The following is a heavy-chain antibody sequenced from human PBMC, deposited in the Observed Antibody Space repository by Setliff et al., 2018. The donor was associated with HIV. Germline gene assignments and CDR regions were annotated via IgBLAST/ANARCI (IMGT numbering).Heavy chain of an antibody. CDR1: GGSITSGNYY. CDR3: ARPHSGLGGGAWFDP. CDR2: MIYCGDT. V-gene: IGHV4-39*01. D-gene: IGHD6-19*01. Sequence: PSETLSLTCSVYGGSITSGNYYWGWIRQTPGKGLEWIASMIYCGDTWYNPSLKSRVSIYVDTARNQISLRLTSVTATDTAVYHCARPHSGLGGGAWFDPWGQGTQVTVSS. J-gene: IGHJ5*02.